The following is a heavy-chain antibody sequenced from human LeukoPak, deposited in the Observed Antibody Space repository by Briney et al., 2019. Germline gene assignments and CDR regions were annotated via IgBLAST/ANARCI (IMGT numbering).Heavy chain of an antibody. Sequence: ASVKVSCKASGYTFTGYYMHWARQAPGQGLEWMGWINPNSGGTNYAQKFQGRVTMTRDTSISTAYMELSRLRSDDTAVYYCARGVVAATYAFDIWGQGTMVTVSS. CDR1: GYTFTGYY. CDR3: ARGVVAATYAFDI. J-gene: IGHJ3*02. V-gene: IGHV1-2*02. CDR2: INPNSGGT. D-gene: IGHD2-15*01.